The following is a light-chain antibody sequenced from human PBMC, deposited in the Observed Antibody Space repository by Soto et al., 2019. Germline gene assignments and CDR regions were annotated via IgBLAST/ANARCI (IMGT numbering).Light chain of an antibody. V-gene: IGKV1-9*01. CDR2: AAS. CDR3: QQLNSYPLT. CDR1: QSVANY. Sequence: DIQLTQAPSFLCASVGDRVTLTCRASQSVANYFAWYQQKPGKAPNLLIYAASTLQGGVPSRFSGSGSGTEFTLTISSLQPEDFATYYCQQLNSYPLTFGGGTKVDNK. J-gene: IGKJ4*01.